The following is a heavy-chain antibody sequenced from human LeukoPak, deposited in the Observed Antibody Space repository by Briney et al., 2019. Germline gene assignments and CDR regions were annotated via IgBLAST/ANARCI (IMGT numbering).Heavy chain of an antibody. CDR3: TTVTLRPVGL. CDR2: IKSKSDGGTT. Sequence: PGGSLRLSCAASGFSFSRAWMSWVRQAPGKGLEWVGRIKSKSDGGTTDYAAPVKGRFTISRDDSKNTLFLQVNSLKIEDTAVYYCTTVTLRPVGLWGKGTTVTVSS. D-gene: IGHD3-10*01. CDR1: GFSFSRAW. J-gene: IGHJ6*04. V-gene: IGHV3-15*05.